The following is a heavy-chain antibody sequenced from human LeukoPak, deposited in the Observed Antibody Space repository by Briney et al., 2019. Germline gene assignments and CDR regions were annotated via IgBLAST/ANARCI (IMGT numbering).Heavy chain of an antibody. CDR3: ARGPSDYGDSNYFDY. CDR2: IIPFFGAA. D-gene: IGHD4-17*01. J-gene: IGHJ4*02. Sequence: SVKVSCKASGGTFISYVITWVGQAPGQGGEWMGGIIPFFGAANYAQNFQGRVTITADESTRTAYMELSSLRSEDTAVYYCARGPSDYGDSNYFDYWGQGTLVTVSS. CDR1: GGTFISYV. V-gene: IGHV1-69*01.